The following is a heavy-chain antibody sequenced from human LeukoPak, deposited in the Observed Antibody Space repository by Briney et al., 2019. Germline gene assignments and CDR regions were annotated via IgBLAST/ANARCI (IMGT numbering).Heavy chain of an antibody. Sequence: PGGSLRLSCAASGFTFSSYAMNWVRQAPGKGLEWVSAISGSGGSTYYADSVKGRFTISRDNSKNTLYLQMNSLRDEDTAVYYCARYGSGTSYITNYFDYWGQGTLVTVSS. CDR2: ISGSGGST. CDR3: ARYGSGTSYITNYFDY. V-gene: IGHV3-23*01. CDR1: GFTFSSYA. J-gene: IGHJ4*02. D-gene: IGHD3-10*01.